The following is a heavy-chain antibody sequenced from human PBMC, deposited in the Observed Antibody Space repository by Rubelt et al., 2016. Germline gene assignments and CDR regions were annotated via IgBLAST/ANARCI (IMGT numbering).Heavy chain of an antibody. D-gene: IGHD5-18*01. J-gene: IGHJ4*02. CDR1: GFTFSSYW. CDR2: INSDVSIT. V-gene: IGHV3-74*02. Sequence: DVQLVESGGGLVQPGGSLRLSCAASGFTFSSYWMHWVRQPPGKGLVWVSRINSDVSITNDADSVRGRFTISRDNAKNTLYLQMNSLRAEDTAVYYCAKVGYPPEYHFDYWGQGTPVTVSS. CDR3: AKVGYPPEYHFDY.